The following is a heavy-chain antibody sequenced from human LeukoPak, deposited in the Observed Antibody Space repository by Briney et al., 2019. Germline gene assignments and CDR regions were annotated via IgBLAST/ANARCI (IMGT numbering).Heavy chain of an antibody. CDR2: IYSGGRT. Sequence: GGSLRLSCAASGFTVSSNYMSWARQAPGKGLEWVSVIYSGGRTYYADSVKGRFTISRDNSKNTLYLQMNSLRAEDTAVYYCARKRGGSYFDYWGQGTLVTVSS. CDR1: GFTVSSNY. CDR3: ARKRGGSYFDY. V-gene: IGHV3-66*01. J-gene: IGHJ4*02. D-gene: IGHD3-16*01.